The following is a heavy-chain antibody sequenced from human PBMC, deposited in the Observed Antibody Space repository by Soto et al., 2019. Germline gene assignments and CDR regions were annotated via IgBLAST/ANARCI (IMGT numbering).Heavy chain of an antibody. D-gene: IGHD5-18*01. CDR1: GGTFSNSA. CDR3: ARDRWIQETGTVYGVYYGMDV. J-gene: IGHJ6*02. CDR2: IIPMFRTA. V-gene: IGHV1-69*01. Sequence: QVQLVQSGAEVKKPGSSVKVSCKASGGTFSNSAISWVRQAPGHGLEWMGLIIPMFRTANYAQGLQARVTITADESATTAYMEVSGLKSEDTAVYYCARDRWIQETGTVYGVYYGMDVWGPGTTVIVSS.